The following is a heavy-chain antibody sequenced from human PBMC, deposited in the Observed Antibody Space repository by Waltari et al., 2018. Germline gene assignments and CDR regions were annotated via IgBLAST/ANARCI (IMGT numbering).Heavy chain of an antibody. CDR1: GSHFRTYG. D-gene: IGHD3-22*01. Sequence: QVQLGQSGSEVKKPGASVKVSCTASGSHFRTYGISWLRQAPGQGLEWMGWISTSNNNTNYAQMLQGRVSMTSDTSTSTAYMELRSLRSDDTAVYFCARSRILVPGTWWHFDLWGRGSLVTVSS. J-gene: IGHJ2*01. CDR3: ARSRILVPGTWWHFDL. V-gene: IGHV1-18*01. CDR2: ISTSNNNT.